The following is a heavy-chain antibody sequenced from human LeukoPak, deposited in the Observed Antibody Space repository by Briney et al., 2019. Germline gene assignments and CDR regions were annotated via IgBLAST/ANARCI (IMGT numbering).Heavy chain of an antibody. CDR3: ARLYARFAYYYMDV. D-gene: IGHD2-8*01. J-gene: IGHJ6*03. CDR2: IYYSGST. CDR1: GGSIGSSSYY. V-gene: IGHV4-39*07. Sequence: PSETLSLTCTVSGGSIGSSSYYWGWIRQPPGKGLEWIGSIYYSGSTYYNPSLKSRVTISVDTSKNQFSLKLTSVTAADTAVFYCARLYARFAYYYMDVWGKGTTVTVSS.